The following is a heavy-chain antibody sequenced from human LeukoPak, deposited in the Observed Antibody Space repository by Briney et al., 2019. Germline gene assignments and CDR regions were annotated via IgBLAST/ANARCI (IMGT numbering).Heavy chain of an antibody. CDR1: GFTFSSYA. CDR3: ARGGYNPLDAFDI. J-gene: IGHJ3*02. V-gene: IGHV3-30-3*01. D-gene: IGHD5-24*01. Sequence: GGSLRLSCAASGFTFSSYAMHWVRQAPGKGLEWVAVISYDGSNKYYADSVKGRFTISRDNSKNTLYLQMNSLRAEDTAVYYCARGGYNPLDAFDIWGQGTMVTVSS. CDR2: ISYDGSNK.